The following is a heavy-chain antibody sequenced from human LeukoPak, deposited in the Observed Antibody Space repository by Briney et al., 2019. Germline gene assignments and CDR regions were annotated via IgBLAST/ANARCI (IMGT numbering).Heavy chain of an antibody. CDR2: IYYSGST. V-gene: IGHV4-59*09. Sequence: EWIGYIYYSGSTNYNPSLKSRVTISVDTSKNQFSLKLSSVTAADTAVYYCARGGDGYNLSYWGQGTLVTVSS. J-gene: IGHJ4*02. D-gene: IGHD5-24*01. CDR3: ARGGDGYNLSY.